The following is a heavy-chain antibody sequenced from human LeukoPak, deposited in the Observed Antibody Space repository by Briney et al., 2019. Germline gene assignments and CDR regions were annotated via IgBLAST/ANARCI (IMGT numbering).Heavy chain of an antibody. J-gene: IGHJ4*02. V-gene: IGHV3-23*01. CDR1: GFTFSSYA. D-gene: IGHD4-17*01. CDR3: AKDRVYGDFFTRYFDY. Sequence: GGSLRLSCAASGFTFSSYAMSWVRQAPGKGLEWVSDISGSGGSIYYADSVKGRFTISRDNSKNTLYLQMNSLRAEDTDVYYCAKDRVYGDFFTRYFDYWGQGTLVTVSS. CDR2: ISGSGGSI.